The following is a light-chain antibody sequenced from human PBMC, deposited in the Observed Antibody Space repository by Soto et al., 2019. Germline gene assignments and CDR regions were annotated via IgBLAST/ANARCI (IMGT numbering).Light chain of an antibody. CDR1: KSDIGVYDF. CDR3: KSYAGSNTYV. J-gene: IGLJ1*01. V-gene: IGLV2-8*01. Sequence: QSALTQPPSASGSPGQSVTISCTGTKSDIGVYDFVSWYQHHPGKAPRLIIYEVVQRPSWVPDRFSGSKSGNTASLTVSGLQAADEADYFCKSYAGSNTYVFGSGTKVTVL. CDR2: EVV.